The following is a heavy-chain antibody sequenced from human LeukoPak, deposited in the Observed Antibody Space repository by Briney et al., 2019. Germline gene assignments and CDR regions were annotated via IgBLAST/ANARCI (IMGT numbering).Heavy chain of an antibody. CDR3: ARDNSSSRFDY. D-gene: IGHD6-6*01. CDR2: IYYSGST. J-gene: IGHJ4*02. V-gene: IGHV4-39*07. Sequence: PSETLSLTCTVSGGSISSSSYYWGWIRQPPGKGLEWIGSIYYSGSTYYNPSLKSRVTISVDTSKNQFSLKLSSVTAADTAVYYCARDNSSSRFDYWGQGTLVTVSS. CDR1: GGSISSSSYY.